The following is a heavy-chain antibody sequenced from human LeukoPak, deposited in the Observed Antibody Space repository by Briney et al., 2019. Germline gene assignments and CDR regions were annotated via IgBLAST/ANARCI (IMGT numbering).Heavy chain of an antibody. V-gene: IGHV3-21*01. CDR3: ARIWFGEPLDAFDI. D-gene: IGHD3-10*01. CDR1: GFTFSSYS. Sequence: PGGSLRLSCAASGFTFSSYSTNWVRQAPGKGPEWVSSISSSSSYIYYADSVKGRFTISRDNAKNSLYLQMNSLRAEDTAVYYCARIWFGEPLDAFDIWGQGTIVTVSS. CDR2: ISSSSSYI. J-gene: IGHJ3*02.